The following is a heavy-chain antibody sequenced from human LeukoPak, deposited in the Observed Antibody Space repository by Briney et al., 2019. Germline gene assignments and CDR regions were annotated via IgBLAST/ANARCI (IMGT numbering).Heavy chain of an antibody. CDR1: GYTFTGYY. CDR2: INPNSGGT. D-gene: IGHD2-2*01. Sequence: GASVKVSCKASGYTFTGYYMHWVRQAPGQGLEWMGWINPNSGGTNYAQKFQGRVTMTRDTSISTAYMELSRLRSDDTAVYYCARDRYIVVVPAAFDAFDIWGQGTMVTVSS. V-gene: IGHV1-2*02. J-gene: IGHJ3*02. CDR3: ARDRYIVVVPAAFDAFDI.